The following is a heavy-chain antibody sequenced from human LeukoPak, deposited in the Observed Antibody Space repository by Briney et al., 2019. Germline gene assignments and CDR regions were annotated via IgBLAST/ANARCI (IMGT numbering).Heavy chain of an antibody. J-gene: IGHJ5*02. V-gene: IGHV1-69*05. CDR1: GGTFSSYA. Sequence: SVKVSCKASGGTFSSYAISWVRQAPGQGLEWMGGIIPIFGTANYAQKFQGRVTITTDESTSTAYMELSSLRSEDTAVYYCAKKAYSSSTSCYTRMGGFDPWGQGTLVTVSS. D-gene: IGHD2-2*02. CDR3: AKKAYSSSTSCYTRMGGFDP. CDR2: IIPIFGTA.